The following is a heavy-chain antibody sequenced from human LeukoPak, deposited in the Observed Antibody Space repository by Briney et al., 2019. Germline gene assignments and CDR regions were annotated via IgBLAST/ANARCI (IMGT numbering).Heavy chain of an antibody. CDR1: GYTFTSYY. Sequence: GASVKVSCKASGYTFTSYYMHWVRQAPGQGLEWMGIINPSGGSTSYAQKFQGRVTMTRDTSTSTVYMELSSLRSGDRAVYYCARGWELGGFDYWGQGTLVTVSS. CDR2: INPSGGST. V-gene: IGHV1-46*01. CDR3: ARGWELGGFDY. J-gene: IGHJ4*02. D-gene: IGHD1-26*01.